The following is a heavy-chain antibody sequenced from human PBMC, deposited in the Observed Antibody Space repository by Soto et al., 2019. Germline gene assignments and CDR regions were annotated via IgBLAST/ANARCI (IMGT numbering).Heavy chain of an antibody. Sequence: QLQLQESGPGLVKPSETLSLTCTVSGGSISSSSYYWGWIRQPPGKGLEWIGSIYYSGSTYYNPSLKSRVTISVDTSKNQFSLKLSSGTAADTAVYYCAVNDYGDYLGRINLFDPWGQGTLVTVSS. D-gene: IGHD4-17*01. CDR1: GGSISSSSYY. J-gene: IGHJ5*02. CDR3: AVNDYGDYLGRINLFDP. V-gene: IGHV4-39*01. CDR2: IYYSGST.